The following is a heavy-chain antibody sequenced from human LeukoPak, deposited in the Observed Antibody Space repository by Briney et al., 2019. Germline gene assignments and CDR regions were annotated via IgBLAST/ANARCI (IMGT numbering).Heavy chain of an antibody. CDR1: GYTLTELS. CDR3: ATDLIGLGVDYYGSGSPSGY. CDR2: FDPGDGET. J-gene: IGHJ4*02. V-gene: IGHV1-24*01. Sequence: ASVKVSCKVSGYTLTELSMHWVRQAPGKGLEWMGGFDPGDGETIYAQKFQGRVTMTEDTSTDTAYMELSSLRSEDTAVYYCATDLIGLGVDYYGSGSPSGYWGQGTLVTVSS. D-gene: IGHD3-10*01.